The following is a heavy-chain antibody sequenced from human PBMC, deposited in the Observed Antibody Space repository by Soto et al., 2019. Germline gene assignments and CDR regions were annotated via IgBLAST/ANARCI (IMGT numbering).Heavy chain of an antibody. Sequence: SETLSLTCTVSGGSISSSSYYWGWIRQPPGKGLEWIGSIYYSGSTYYNPSLKSRVTISLDTSKNQFSLKLSSVTAADTAVYYCARRGRFNGDAFDIWGQGTMVTVSS. CDR1: GGSISSSSYY. CDR2: IYYSGST. V-gene: IGHV4-39*01. J-gene: IGHJ3*02. CDR3: ARRGRFNGDAFDI.